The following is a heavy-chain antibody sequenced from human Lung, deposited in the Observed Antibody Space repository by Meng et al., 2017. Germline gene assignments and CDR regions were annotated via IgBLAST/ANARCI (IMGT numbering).Heavy chain of an antibody. CDR1: GFTFTDHW. CDR2: INRDGTKP. V-gene: IGHV3-74*01. D-gene: IGHD1-1*01. J-gene: IGHJ1*01. Sequence: EVQLAGSGGVLVPPGGSLRLSCAASGFTFTDHWMHWVRQGPGKGLVWVSRINRDGTKPTYADSVKGRFTISRDNAKNTLYLQMNNLRAEDTAFYYCTNDRLNHWGQGALVTVSS. CDR3: TNDRLNH.